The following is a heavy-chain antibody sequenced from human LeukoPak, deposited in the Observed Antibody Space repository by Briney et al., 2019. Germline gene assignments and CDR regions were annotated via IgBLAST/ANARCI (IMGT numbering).Heavy chain of an antibody. J-gene: IGHJ4*02. Sequence: ASVKVSCKASGDTFTGYYMHWVRQAPGQGLEWMGWINPNSGGTNYAQKFQGRVTITRDTSISTAYMELSRLRSDDTAVYYCAREPNTMGPPDYWGQGTLVTVSS. V-gene: IGHV1-2*02. CDR1: GDTFTGYY. D-gene: IGHD3-10*01. CDR2: INPNSGGT. CDR3: AREPNTMGPPDY.